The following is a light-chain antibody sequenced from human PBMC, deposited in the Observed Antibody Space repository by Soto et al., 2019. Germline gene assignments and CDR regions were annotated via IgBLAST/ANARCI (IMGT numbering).Light chain of an antibody. J-gene: IGKJ3*01. Sequence: EIEMTQSPCSLSLSPGERATLSCRASQSISSTYIAWYQQKRGQAPRLLIIGASSRATGIPDRFSGSGSGTDFSLTISSLEPEDSAVYFCQQYVRSPYTFGPGTKVDIK. V-gene: IGKV3-20*01. CDR2: GAS. CDR1: QSISSTY. CDR3: QQYVRSPYT.